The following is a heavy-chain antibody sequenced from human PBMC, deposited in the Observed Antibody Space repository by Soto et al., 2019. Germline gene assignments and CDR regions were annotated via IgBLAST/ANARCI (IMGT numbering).Heavy chain of an antibody. Sequence: EVHLVESGGDLVQPGGSLRLSCAASGFTFSSYWMHWARQAPGKGLVWLSSIDGVGTVIPHADSVKGRFTVSRDNAKNTLYLQMISLRAEDTAVYYCVREVCSGGLCKVFDYWGQGTRVTVSS. CDR3: VREVCSGGLCKVFDY. J-gene: IGHJ4*02. D-gene: IGHD2-15*01. CDR1: GFTFSSYW. V-gene: IGHV3-74*01. CDR2: IDGVGTVI.